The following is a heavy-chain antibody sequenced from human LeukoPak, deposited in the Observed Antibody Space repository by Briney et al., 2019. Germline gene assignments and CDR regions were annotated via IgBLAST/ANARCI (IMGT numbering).Heavy chain of an antibody. D-gene: IGHD4-23*01. CDR1: GFTFNNYW. CDR2: IYSGGST. V-gene: IGHV3-66*01. Sequence: GGSLRLSCEASGFTFNNYWMAWVRQAPGKGLEWVSVIYSGGSTYYADSVKGRFTMSRDIAKNTVSLQMNSLRAEDTAVYYCARDHGGEPGYFDFWGQGTLVTVSS. J-gene: IGHJ4*02. CDR3: ARDHGGEPGYFDF.